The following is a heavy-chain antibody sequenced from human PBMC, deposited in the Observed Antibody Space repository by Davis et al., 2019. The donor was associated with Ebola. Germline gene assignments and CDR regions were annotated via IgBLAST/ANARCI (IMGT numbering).Heavy chain of an antibody. CDR2: INHSGST. J-gene: IGHJ2*01. Sequence: PSETLSLTCTIYGGSFSGHYWSWIRQPPGKGLEWIGEINHSGSTNYNPSLKSRVTISVDTSKNQFSLKLSSVTAADTAVYYCARRLQFVRGYFDLWGRGTLVTVSS. CDR1: GGSFSGHY. D-gene: IGHD4-11*01. V-gene: IGHV4-34*01. CDR3: ARRLQFVRGYFDL.